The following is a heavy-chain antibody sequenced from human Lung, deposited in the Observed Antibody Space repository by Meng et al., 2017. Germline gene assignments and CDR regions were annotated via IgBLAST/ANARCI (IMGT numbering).Heavy chain of an antibody. J-gene: IGHJ5*02. V-gene: IGHV3-23*01. CDR2: ISSTGDST. CDR1: GVTFTAFA. CDR3: AKEAAMAS. D-gene: IGHD5-18*01. Sequence: EVQLMESGGGLVRPGASLSLSCAASGVTFTAFAMTWVRRAPGKGLEWVSTISSTGDSTFYPDSVKGRFIVSRDNSKNTLYLQMHSLIAEDTAIYYCAKEAAMASWGQGTLVTVSS.